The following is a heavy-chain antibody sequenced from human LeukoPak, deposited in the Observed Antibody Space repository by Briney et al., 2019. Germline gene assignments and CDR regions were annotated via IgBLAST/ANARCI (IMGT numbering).Heavy chain of an antibody. D-gene: IGHD3-10*01. CDR1: GFTFSSYG. J-gene: IGHJ6*03. Sequence: GGSLRLSCAASGFTFSSYGMSWVRQAPGKGLEWVSAISGSGGSTYYADSVKGRFTISRDNSKNTLYLQMNRLRAEDTAVYYCAKGGAVSSKSITMIRGTRRYYYYMDVWGKGTTVTISS. CDR3: AKGGAVSSKSITMIRGTRRYYYYMDV. CDR2: ISGSGGST. V-gene: IGHV3-23*01.